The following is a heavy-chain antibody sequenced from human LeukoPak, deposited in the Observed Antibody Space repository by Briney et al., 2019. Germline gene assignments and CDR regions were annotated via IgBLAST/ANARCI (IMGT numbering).Heavy chain of an antibody. D-gene: IGHD5-24*01. J-gene: IGHJ6*03. CDR3: ARNTYGYKFSMDV. CDR1: GFALTTYN. Sequence: ASVKVSCKASGFALTTYNIVWLRQAPGQGLEWVGWVSAFNENTHYSRKVQGRVTMTRDTSTSTAYMELRSLRSDDTAVYYCARNTYGYKFSMDVWGKGTTVTVSS. V-gene: IGHV1-18*01. CDR2: VSAFNENT.